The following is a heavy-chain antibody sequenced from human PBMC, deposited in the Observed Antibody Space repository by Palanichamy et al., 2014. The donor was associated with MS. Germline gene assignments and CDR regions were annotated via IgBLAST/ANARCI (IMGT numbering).Heavy chain of an antibody. D-gene: IGHD7-27*01. CDR1: IHLLVATG. V-gene: IGHV3-74*01. CDR2: INSDGSST. J-gene: IGHJ3*02. CDR3: ARDGELGREDAFDI. Sequence: QLVEVRGRALVLAWGSRETLLCSLWIHLLVATGCTGSAKLQGRGLVWVSRINSDGSSTSYADSVKGRFTISRDNAKNTLYLQMNSLRAEDTAVYYCARDGELGREDAFDIWGQGTMVTVSS.